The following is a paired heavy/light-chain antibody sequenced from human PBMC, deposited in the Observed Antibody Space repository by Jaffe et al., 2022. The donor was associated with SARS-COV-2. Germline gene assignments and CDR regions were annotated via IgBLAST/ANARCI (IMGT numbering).Light chain of an antibody. J-gene: IGKJ5*01. CDR2: AIS. CDR3: QQYETYPPT. Sequence: DIQMTQSPSSLSASVGDRVTITCRASQGISNYLAWFQQKPGKAPKSLIYAISNLQSGAPPKFSGSGSGTEFTLTISSLQPEDFAIYYCQQYETYPPTFGQGTRLEIK. CDR1: QGISNY. V-gene: IGKV1-16*02.
Heavy chain of an antibody. CDR2: IGGSGDYT. Sequence: EVQLLESGGGLVQPGGSLRLSCAASGFTFNNYAMNWVRQAPGKGLEWVSVIGGSGDYTYYADSVKGRFTISRDNSKNALDLQMNSLRAEDTAVYYCAKGAYCRGGSCLFDFWGQGTLVTVSS. CDR3: AKGAYCRGGSCLFDF. D-gene: IGHD2-15*01. CDR1: GFTFNNYA. V-gene: IGHV3-23*01. J-gene: IGHJ4*02.